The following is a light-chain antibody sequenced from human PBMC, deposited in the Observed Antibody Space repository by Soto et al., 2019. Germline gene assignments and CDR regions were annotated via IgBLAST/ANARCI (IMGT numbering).Light chain of an antibody. CDR2: GST. V-gene: IGKV3-20*01. CDR3: QQYGSSPPYT. Sequence: EVVLTQSPGTLSLSPGERASLSCRASQSVSNNYLAWYQQKPGQSPTLLIFGSTDRATGIPDRFSGSGSGTDFSLTIIRLEPEAFAVYYCQQYGSSPPYTFGQGTKLEIK. J-gene: IGKJ2*01. CDR1: QSVSNNY.